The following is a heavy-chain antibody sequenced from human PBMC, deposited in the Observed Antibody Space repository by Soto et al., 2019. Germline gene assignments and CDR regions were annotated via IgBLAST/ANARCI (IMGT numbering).Heavy chain of an antibody. CDR1: GGSFSGYY. Sequence: NPSETLSLTCAVYGGSFSGYYWSWIRQPPGKGLEWIGEINHSGSTNYNPSLKSRVTISVDTSKNQFSLKLSSVTAADTAVYYCARGMYCSGGSCYSGRGFYYYYGMDVWGQGTTVTVSS. CDR3: ARGMYCSGGSCYSGRGFYYYYGMDV. CDR2: INHSGST. J-gene: IGHJ6*02. V-gene: IGHV4-34*01. D-gene: IGHD2-15*01.